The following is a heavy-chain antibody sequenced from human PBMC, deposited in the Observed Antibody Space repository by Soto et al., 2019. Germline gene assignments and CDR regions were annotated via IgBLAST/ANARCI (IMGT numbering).Heavy chain of an antibody. Sequence: SSETLSLTCTVSGGSISSYYWTWIRQPPGKGLEWIGYIYYSGNTKYNPSLKGRVTISLDTSRNQFSLELNSVTAADTAVYFCVRRVAVRPDYYFDYWGQGTLVTVSS. CDR2: IYYSGNT. V-gene: IGHV4-59*08. J-gene: IGHJ4*02. CDR3: VRRVAVRPDYYFDY. CDR1: GGSISSYY. D-gene: IGHD2-15*01.